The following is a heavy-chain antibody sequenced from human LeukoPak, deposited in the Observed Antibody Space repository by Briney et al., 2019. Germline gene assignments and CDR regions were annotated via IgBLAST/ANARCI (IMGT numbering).Heavy chain of an antibody. V-gene: IGHV4-59*01. J-gene: IGHJ4*02. CDR1: GGSISTYY. CDR3: ARGGIRQTFDN. Sequence: SETLSLTCTVSGGSISTYYWNWIRLPPGKGLEWIGYIYYSGSTNYNPSLKSRVTISVDTSKNQFSLNLTSVTAADTAVYYCARGGIRQTFDNWGQGTLVTVSS. D-gene: IGHD3-3*02. CDR2: IYYSGST.